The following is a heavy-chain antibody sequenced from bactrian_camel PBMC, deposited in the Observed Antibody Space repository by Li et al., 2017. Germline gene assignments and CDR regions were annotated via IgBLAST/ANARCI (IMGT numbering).Heavy chain of an antibody. CDR1: GFTFSNRW. Sequence: HVQLVESGGGLVQPGGSLRLSCAASGFTFSNRWIDWVRQAPGKGLEWVSTIYTGDGRTKSADSVKGRFTISRDNAKNAVYLQMSSLKPGDTAMYYCAATQMCDGSIVVVTGADFGYWGQGTQVTVS. CDR3: AATQMCDGSIVVVTGADFGY. J-gene: IGHJ6*01. D-gene: IGHD2*01. CDR2: IYTGDGRT. V-gene: IGHV3S1*01.